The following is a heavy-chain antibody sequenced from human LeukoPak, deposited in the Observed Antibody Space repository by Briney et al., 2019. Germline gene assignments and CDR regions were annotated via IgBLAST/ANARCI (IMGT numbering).Heavy chain of an antibody. D-gene: IGHD2-2*01. V-gene: IGHV4-61*01. J-gene: IGHJ1*01. CDR2: IYYSGST. CDR1: GGSVSTFTYY. CDR3: AGQPENTRGFY. Sequence: SETLSLTCTVSGGSVSTFTYYWTWIRQPPGKGLEWIGYIYYSGSTKYNPSLKSRVTISVDTSKNQFSLRLTSVTAADTAVYFCAGQPENTRGFYWGQGTLVTVSS.